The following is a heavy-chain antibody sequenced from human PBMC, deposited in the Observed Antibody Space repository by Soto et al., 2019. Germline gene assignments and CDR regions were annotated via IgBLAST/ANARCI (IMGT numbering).Heavy chain of an antibody. CDR3: ARVGGNWNDDYFDY. D-gene: IGHD1-1*01. J-gene: IGHJ4*02. CDR1: GYTFTSYD. Sequence: ASVKVSCKASGYTFTSYDINWVRQATGQGLEWMGWMNPNSGDTGYAQKFQGRVTMHRNPSITTAYMELSSLRSEDTAVYYCARVGGNWNDDYFDYWGQGTLVTVSS. CDR2: MNPNSGDT. V-gene: IGHV1-8*01.